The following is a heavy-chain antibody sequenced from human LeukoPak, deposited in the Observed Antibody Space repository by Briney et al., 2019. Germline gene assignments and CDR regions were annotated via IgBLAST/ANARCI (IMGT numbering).Heavy chain of an antibody. CDR3: ARDGGYSYGSYYYYMDV. J-gene: IGHJ6*03. CDR2: IIPIFGTA. V-gene: IGHV1-69*05. Sequence: SVKVSCKASGGTFSSYAISWVRQAPGQGLEWMGGIIPIFGTANYAQKFQGRVTITTDESTSTAYMELSSLRSEDAAVYYCARDGGYSYGSYYYYMDVWGKGTTVTVSS. CDR1: GGTFSSYA. D-gene: IGHD5-18*01.